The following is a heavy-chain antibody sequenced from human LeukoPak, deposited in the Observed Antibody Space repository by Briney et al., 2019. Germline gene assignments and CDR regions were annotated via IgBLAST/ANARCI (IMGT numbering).Heavy chain of an antibody. CDR2: IYYSGST. D-gene: IGHD5-18*01. Sequence: PSETLSLTCTVSGGSISSGGYYWSWIRQHPGKGLEWIGYIYYSGSTYYNPSLKSRVTISVDTSKNQFSLKLSSVTAADTAAYYCARGSAMADFDYWGQGTLVTVSS. CDR3: ARGSAMADFDY. CDR1: GGSISSGGYY. J-gene: IGHJ4*02. V-gene: IGHV4-31*03.